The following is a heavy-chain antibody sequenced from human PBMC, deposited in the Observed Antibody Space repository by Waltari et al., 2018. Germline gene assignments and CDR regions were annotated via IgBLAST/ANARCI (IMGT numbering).Heavy chain of an antibody. Sequence: EVQLLESGGGLVQPGGSLRLSCAASGFTFSSYAMSWVRQAPGKGLEWVSAISGSGGSTNSADSVKGRFTISRDNSKNPLYLQMNSLRAEDTAVYYCAKVAGVVMVRGVTGGFFDYWGQGTLVTVSS. CDR1: GFTFSSYA. CDR2: ISGSGGST. J-gene: IGHJ4*02. D-gene: IGHD3-10*01. CDR3: AKVAGVVMVRGVTGGFFDY. V-gene: IGHV3-23*01.